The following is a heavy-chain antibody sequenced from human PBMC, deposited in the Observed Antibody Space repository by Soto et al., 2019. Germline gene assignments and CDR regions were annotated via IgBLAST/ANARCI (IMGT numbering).Heavy chain of an antibody. D-gene: IGHD3-3*01. CDR2: IYYSGST. CDR1: GGSISSGDYY. J-gene: IGHJ6*02. V-gene: IGHV4-30-4*01. Sequence: SETLSLTCTVSGGSISSGDYYWSWIRQPPGKGLEWIGYIYYSGSTYYNPSLKSRVTISVDTSKNQFSLKLSSVTAAETAVYYCARVFLGLIPPGLQDTISGPSAPDDYYYGMDVWGQGTTVTVSS. CDR3: ARVFLGLIPPGLQDTISGPSAPDDYYYGMDV.